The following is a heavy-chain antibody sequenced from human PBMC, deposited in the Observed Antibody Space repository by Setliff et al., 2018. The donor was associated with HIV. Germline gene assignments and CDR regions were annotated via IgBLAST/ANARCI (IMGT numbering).Heavy chain of an antibody. J-gene: IGHJ4*02. CDR1: GYTFTSYY. D-gene: IGHD3-22*01. CDR3: ARGFDRDSSGYRLFFDY. Sequence: GASVKVSCKASGYTFTSYYIHWVRQAPGQGLEWMGIINPSGGSTTYAQKFQGRVTMTRDTSTSTVYMELSSLRSEDTAVYSCARGFDRDSSGYRLFFDYWGQGALVTVSS. V-gene: IGHV1-46*01. CDR2: INPSGGST.